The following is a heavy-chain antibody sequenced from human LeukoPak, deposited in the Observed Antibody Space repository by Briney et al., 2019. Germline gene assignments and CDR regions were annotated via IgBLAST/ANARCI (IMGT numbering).Heavy chain of an antibody. CDR1: GGSISSYY. D-gene: IGHD2/OR15-2a*01. V-gene: IGHV4-4*07. CDR3: AKDNRAFYDYYYHYYLDV. J-gene: IGHJ6*03. CDR2: IYTSGYI. Sequence: SETLSLTCTVSGGSISSYYWSWIRQPAGKGLEWIGRIYTSGYINYNPSLKSRVSISVDKSKNQFSLKVTSVTAADTAVYYRAKDNRAFYDYYYHYYLDVWGKGTTVTVSS.